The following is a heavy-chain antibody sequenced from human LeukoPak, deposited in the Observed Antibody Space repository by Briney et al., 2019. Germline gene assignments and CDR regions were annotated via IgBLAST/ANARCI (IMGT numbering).Heavy chain of an antibody. V-gene: IGHV3-7*01. J-gene: IGHJ4*02. CDR1: GFTFSSYA. CDR2: IREDGSEK. CDR3: ARDLWLGQRGLFYFEY. D-gene: IGHD3-22*01. Sequence: GGSLRLSCAASGFTFSSYAMSWVRQAPGKGPEWVANIREDGSEKFYANSVKGRFTISRDNAKNSLYLQMNSLTVDDTAVYYCARDLWLGQRGLFYFEYWGQGAPVTVAS.